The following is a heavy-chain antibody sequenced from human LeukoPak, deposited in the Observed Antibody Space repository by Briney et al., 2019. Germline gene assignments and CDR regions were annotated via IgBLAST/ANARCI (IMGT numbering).Heavy chain of an antibody. CDR3: ARATSYGRFDY. D-gene: IGHD3-10*01. Sequence: PGGSLRLSCAASGFTFSSYSMNWVCHPPAKGLEWVSYISSTSSIYYADSVKGRFTVSRDNAKNSLYLQMNSLRAEDTALYYCARATSYGRFDYWGQGTLVTVSS. J-gene: IGHJ4*02. V-gene: IGHV3-48*01. CDR2: ISSTSSI. CDR1: GFTFSSYS.